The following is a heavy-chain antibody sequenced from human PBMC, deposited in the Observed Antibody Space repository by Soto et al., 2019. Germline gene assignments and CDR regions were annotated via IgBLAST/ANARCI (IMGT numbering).Heavy chain of an antibody. D-gene: IGHD3-3*01. CDR1: GFTFSSYG. J-gene: IGHJ4*02. CDR2: IWYDGSNK. Sequence: GGSLRLSCAASGFTFSSYGMHWIRQAPGKGLEWVAVIWYDGSNKYYADSVKGRFTISRDNSKNTLYLQMNSLRAEDTAVYYCARDYSPTPALECYFDYWGQGTLVTVSS. CDR3: ARDYSPTPALECYFDY. V-gene: IGHV3-33*01.